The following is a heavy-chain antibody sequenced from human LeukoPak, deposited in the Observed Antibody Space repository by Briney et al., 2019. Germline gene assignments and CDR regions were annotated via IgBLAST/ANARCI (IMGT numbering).Heavy chain of an antibody. CDR2: INHSGST. CDR1: GGSFSGYY. CDR3: ARLLGWKSAFDI. V-gene: IGHV4-34*01. D-gene: IGHD7-27*01. Sequence: LETLSLTCAVYGGSFSGYYWSWIRQPPGKGLEWIGEINHSGSTNYNPSLKSRATISVDTSKSQFSLKLSSVTAADTAVYYCARLLGWKSAFDIWGQGTMVTVSS. J-gene: IGHJ3*02.